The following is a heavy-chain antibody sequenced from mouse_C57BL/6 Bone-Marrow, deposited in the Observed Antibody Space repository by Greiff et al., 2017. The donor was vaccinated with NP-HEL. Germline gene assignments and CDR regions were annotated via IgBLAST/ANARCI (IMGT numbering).Heavy chain of an antibody. CDR2: IDPSDSYT. V-gene: IGHV1-69*01. CDR1: GYTFTSYW. CDR3: ALLYYFDY. J-gene: IGHJ2*01. Sequence: QVQLQQPGAELVMPGASVKLSCKASGYTFTSYWMHWVKQRPGQGLEWIGEIDPSDSYTNYNQKFKGKSTLTVDKSYSTAYMQLSSLTSEDSAVYYCALLYYFDYWGQGTTLTVSS.